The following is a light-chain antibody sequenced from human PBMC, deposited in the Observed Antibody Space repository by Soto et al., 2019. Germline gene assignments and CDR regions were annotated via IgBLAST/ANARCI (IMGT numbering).Light chain of an antibody. J-gene: IGKJ1*01. CDR3: PQSITYPWT. CDR1: QNIDMY. Sequence: DIQMTQSPSTLSASAGDRVTITCRASQNIDMYLAWYQQKPGQAPSLLIYRASSLQSGVLSRISGSGSGTEVTLTIGSRQPDDIATYYCPQSITYPWTFGQGTKVDIK. V-gene: IGKV1-5*03. CDR2: RAS.